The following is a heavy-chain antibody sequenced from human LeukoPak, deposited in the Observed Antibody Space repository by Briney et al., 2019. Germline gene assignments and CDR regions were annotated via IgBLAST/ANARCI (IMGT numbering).Heavy chain of an antibody. Sequence: GGSLRLSCEASGFTFSSYGLHWVRQAPGKGLEWVAVIWYDGSIKYYGDSVKGRFTISKDNSENMLYLQMNSLRAEDTAVYYCAVGTVAGNVFDYWGQGTLVTVSS. CDR2: IWYDGSIK. V-gene: IGHV3-33*01. CDR1: GFTFSSYG. D-gene: IGHD6-19*01. J-gene: IGHJ4*02. CDR3: AVGTVAGNVFDY.